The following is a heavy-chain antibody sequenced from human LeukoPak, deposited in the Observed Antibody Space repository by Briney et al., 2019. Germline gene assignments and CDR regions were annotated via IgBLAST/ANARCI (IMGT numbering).Heavy chain of an antibody. CDR2: IDTSGNYI. J-gene: IGHJ3*02. CDR3: ARGRSITLLRGVAMSDGFDI. CDR1: GFTFSNYG. Sequence: TGGSLRLSCTASGFTFSNYGMNWVRQAPGKGLEWVSFIDTSGNYIYYGDSVKGRFTISRNNAKNLVFLQMNGLRAEDTAVYYCARGRSITLLRGVAMSDGFDIWGQGAMVAVSS. V-gene: IGHV3-21*01. D-gene: IGHD3-10*01.